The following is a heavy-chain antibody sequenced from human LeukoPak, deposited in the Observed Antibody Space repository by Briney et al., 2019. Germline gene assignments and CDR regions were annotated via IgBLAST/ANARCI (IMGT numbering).Heavy chain of an antibody. J-gene: IGHJ3*02. Sequence: GGFLRLSCAASGFTFISYAMHWVRQATGKGLEWVSAIGTAGDPYYPGSVKGRFTISRENAKNSLYLQMNSLRAGDAAVYYCARRGVFDAFDIWGQGTMVTVSS. CDR2: IGTAGDP. V-gene: IGHV3-13*05. CDR3: ARRGVFDAFDI. D-gene: IGHD3-10*01. CDR1: GFTFISYA.